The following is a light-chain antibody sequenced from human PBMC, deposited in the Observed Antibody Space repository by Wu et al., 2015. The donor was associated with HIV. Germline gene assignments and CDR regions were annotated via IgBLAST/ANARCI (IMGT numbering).Light chain of an antibody. V-gene: IGKV3-20*01. J-gene: IGKJ1*01. CDR2: ETS. CDR1: QSVSNNY. CDR3: QRYGKAPRT. Sequence: EIVLTQSPGTLSLSLGQRATLSCRASQSVSNNYLAWYQQKPGQAPRLLMYETSTRATGIPDRFSGSGSGTDFTLTISRLEPEDFAVYFCQRYGKAPRTFGQGTKVEIK.